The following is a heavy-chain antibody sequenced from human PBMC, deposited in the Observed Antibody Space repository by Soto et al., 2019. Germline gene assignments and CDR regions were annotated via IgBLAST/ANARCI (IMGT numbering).Heavy chain of an antibody. CDR2: INAGNGNT. CDR3: ARVYYGSGSYYYYYGMDV. CDR1: GYTFTSYA. D-gene: IGHD3-10*01. J-gene: IGHJ6*02. Sequence: ASVKVSCKASGYTFTSYAMHWVRQAPGQRLEWMGWINAGNGNTKYSQKFQGRVTITRDTSASTAYMELSSLRSEDTAVYYCARVYYGSGSYYYYYGMDVWGQGXTVTVYS. V-gene: IGHV1-3*01.